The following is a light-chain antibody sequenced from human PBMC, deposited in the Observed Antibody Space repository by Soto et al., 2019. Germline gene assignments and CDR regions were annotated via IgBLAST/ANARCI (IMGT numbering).Light chain of an antibody. CDR2: EAS. CDR1: HDISTY. CDR3: QQLNTLPFT. J-gene: IGKJ5*01. Sequence: DIQLTQSPSLLSASVGDRVTITCRASHDISTYLAWYQQKPRKAPKLMIYEASTLQSGVPSRFSGSGSGTEFTLTISGLLPEDFATYHCQQLNTLPFTFGQGTRLEIK. V-gene: IGKV1-9*01.